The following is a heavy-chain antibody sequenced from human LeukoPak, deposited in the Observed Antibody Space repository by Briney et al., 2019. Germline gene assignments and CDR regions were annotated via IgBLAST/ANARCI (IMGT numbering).Heavy chain of an antibody. CDR2: INPNSGGT. V-gene: IGHV1-2*02. CDR3: ASTAGGYGYTGLGY. CDR1: GYTLTELS. Sequence: ASVKVSCKVSGYTLTELSMHWVRQAPGQGLEWMGWINPNSGGTNYAQKFQGRVTMTRDTSISTAYMELSRLRSDDTAVYYCASTAGGYGYTGLGYWGQGTLVTVSS. D-gene: IGHD5-18*01. J-gene: IGHJ4*02.